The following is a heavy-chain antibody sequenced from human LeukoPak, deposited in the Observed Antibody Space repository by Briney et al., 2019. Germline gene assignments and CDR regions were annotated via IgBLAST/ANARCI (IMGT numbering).Heavy chain of an antibody. V-gene: IGHV4-39*01. CDR3: ARHPPSDNFDY. CDR2: IYYSGST. D-gene: IGHD3-22*01. Sequence: KTSETLSLTCTVSGGSISSSSYYWRWIRQPPGKGLEWIGNIYYSGSTYYNPSLKSRVTISVDTSKNQFFLKLSSVTAADTAVYYCARHPPSDNFDYWGQGTLVTVSS. J-gene: IGHJ4*02. CDR1: GGSISSSSYY.